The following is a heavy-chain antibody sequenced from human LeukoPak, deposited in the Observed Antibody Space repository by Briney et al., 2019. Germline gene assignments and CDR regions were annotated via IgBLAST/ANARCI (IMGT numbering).Heavy chain of an antibody. CDR2: ISTDGSQ. J-gene: IGHJ4*02. CDR1: GFTFSNFV. CDR3: AKKDGNIWHPHS. V-gene: IGHV3-64D*06. Sequence: GGSLRLSCSTSGFTFSNFVMQWVRQTPGKGLEYVSVISTDGSQYYPDSVKGRFTIFRDNSKNTLYLQMNSLRPEDTAIYYCAKKDGNIWHPHSWAQGTLVTVSS.